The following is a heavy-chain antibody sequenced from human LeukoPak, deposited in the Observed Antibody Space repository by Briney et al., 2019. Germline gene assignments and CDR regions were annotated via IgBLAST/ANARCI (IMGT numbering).Heavy chain of an antibody. CDR3: ATAPGIAVAGTRAYYGMDV. CDR1: GFTLSDYY. CDR2: IGSSGSTI. J-gene: IGHJ6*02. V-gene: IGHV3-11*01. D-gene: IGHD6-19*01. Sequence: GSLRLSCAASGFTLSDYYMSWIRQAPGKGLEWVSYIGSSGSTIYYADSVKGRFTISRDNAKNSLYLQMNSLTAEDTAVYYCATAPGIAVAGTRAYYGMDVWGQGTTVTVSS.